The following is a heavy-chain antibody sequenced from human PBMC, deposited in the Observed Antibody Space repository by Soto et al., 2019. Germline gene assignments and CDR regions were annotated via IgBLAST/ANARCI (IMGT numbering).Heavy chain of an antibody. Sequence: SETLSLTCTVSGGSIISDNFFWSWIRQPPGEGLEWIGYIYYRGSTYYNPSLESRLTLLVDTSKNQFSLKLRSVTAADTAVYYCARVAIACPSSSCYNHYYYSLDVWGQGTTVTVSS. D-gene: IGHD2-2*02. CDR1: GGSIISDNFF. CDR2: IYYRGST. J-gene: IGHJ6*02. CDR3: ARVAIACPSSSCYNHYYYSLDV. V-gene: IGHV4-30-4*01.